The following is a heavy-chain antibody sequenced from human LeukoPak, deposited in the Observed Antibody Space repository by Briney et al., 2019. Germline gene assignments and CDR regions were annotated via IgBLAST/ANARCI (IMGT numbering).Heavy chain of an antibody. CDR2: INWNGGGT. CDR3: AKHMRATNTYSFFGLDV. D-gene: IGHD1-26*01. V-gene: IGHV3-9*01. Sequence: SLRLSCAATGFTFKDYGMHWVRQPPGKGLEWVSSINWNGGGTDYADSVKGRFTISRDNAKNSLYLQSSSLRPEDTALYYCAKHMRATNTYSFFGLDVWGQGTTVTVSS. J-gene: IGHJ6*02. CDR1: GFTFKDYG.